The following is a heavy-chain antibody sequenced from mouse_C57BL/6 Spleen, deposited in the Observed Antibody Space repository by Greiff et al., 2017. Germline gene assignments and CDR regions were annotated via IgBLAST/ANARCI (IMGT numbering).Heavy chain of an antibody. D-gene: IGHD2-1*01. J-gene: IGHJ1*03. CDR1: GYTFTDYE. CDR2: IDPETGGT. CDR3: TRTGNYGYFDV. V-gene: IGHV1-15*01. Sequence: QVHVKQSGAELVRPGASVTLSCKASGYTFTDYEMHWVKQTPVHGLEWIGAIDPETGGTAYNQKFKGKAILTADKSSSTAYMELRSLTSEDSAVYYCTRTGNYGYFDVWGTGTTVTVSS.